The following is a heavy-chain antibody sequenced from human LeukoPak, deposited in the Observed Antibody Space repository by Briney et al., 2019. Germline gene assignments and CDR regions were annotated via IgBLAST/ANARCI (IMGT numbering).Heavy chain of an antibody. D-gene: IGHD4-11*01. Sequence: GGSLRLSCAASGFTFVDYAMHWVRQAPGKGLEYVSGIGSNGDSTYYANSVKGGFTMSRDNSKHTLYLQMGSLRTEDLAVYYCARGYSNPYYFYMAVWGKGTTVTVPS. CDR2: IGSNGDST. V-gene: IGHV3-64*01. J-gene: IGHJ6*03. CDR3: ARGYSNPYYFYMAV. CDR1: GFTFVDYA.